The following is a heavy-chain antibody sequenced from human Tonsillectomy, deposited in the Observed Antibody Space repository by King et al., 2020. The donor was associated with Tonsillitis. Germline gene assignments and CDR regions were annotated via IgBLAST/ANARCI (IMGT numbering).Heavy chain of an antibody. J-gene: IGHJ3*02. Sequence: VQLVESGGGLVQPGGSLRLSCAASGFTFSTYWLTWVRQAPGKGLEWVANINRDGSETYYVDSVKGRFTVSRDKAKNSLYLQMNSLRAEDTAIYFCARDSSPALSGSWYDAFDIWGQGRMVTASS. CDR1: GFTFSTYW. D-gene: IGHD2-15*01. V-gene: IGHV3-7*01. CDR3: ARDSSPALSGSWYDAFDI. CDR2: INRDGSET.